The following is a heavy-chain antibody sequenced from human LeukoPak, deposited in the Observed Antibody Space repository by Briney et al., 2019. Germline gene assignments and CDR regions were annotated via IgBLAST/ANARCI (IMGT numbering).Heavy chain of an antibody. D-gene: IGHD3-10*01. V-gene: IGHV4-34*01. CDR1: GGSFSGYY. Sequence: SETLSLTCAVYGGSFSGYYWSWVRQPPGKGLEWIGEINQSGSPNYSPSLKSRVTISVDTSKNQFSLRLSSVTAADTAVYYCARGGWDVRFDNWGQGTLLTVSS. CDR3: ARGGWDVRFDN. CDR2: INQSGSP. J-gene: IGHJ4*02.